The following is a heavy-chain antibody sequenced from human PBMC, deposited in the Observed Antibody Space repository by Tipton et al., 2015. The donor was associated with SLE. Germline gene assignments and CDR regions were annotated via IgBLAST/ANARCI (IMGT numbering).Heavy chain of an antibody. CDR2: IYHSGST. V-gene: IGHV4-4*02. CDR3: ARANWGLPHFDY. CDR1: GGSISSSNW. J-gene: IGHJ4*02. D-gene: IGHD7-27*01. Sequence: SLRLSCAVSGGSISSSNWWSWVRQPPGKGLEWIGEIYHSGSTNYNPSLKSRVTISVDKSKNQFSLKLSSVTAADTAVYYCARANWGLPHFDYWGQGTLVTVSS.